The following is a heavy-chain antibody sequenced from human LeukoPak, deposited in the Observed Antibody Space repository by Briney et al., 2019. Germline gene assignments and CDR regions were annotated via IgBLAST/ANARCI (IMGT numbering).Heavy chain of an antibody. CDR2: IYYSGST. V-gene: IGHV4-59*08. Sequence: SETLSLTCTVSSGSISTYYWSWIRQPPGKGLEWIGYIYYSGSTNYNPSLKSRVTISVDTSKNQFSLKLSSVTAADTAVYYCARHENVLGYCSGGSCYDDAFDIWDQGTMVTVSS. J-gene: IGHJ3*02. D-gene: IGHD2-15*01. CDR3: ARHENVLGYCSGGSCYDDAFDI. CDR1: SGSISTYY.